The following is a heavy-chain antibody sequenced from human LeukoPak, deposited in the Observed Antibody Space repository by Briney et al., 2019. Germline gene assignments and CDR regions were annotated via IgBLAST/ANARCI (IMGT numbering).Heavy chain of an antibody. CDR1: GFTFSSYA. Sequence: GGSLRLSCAASGFTFSSYAMSWVGQAPGKGLEWVSAISGSGGSTYYADSVKGRFTISRDNSKNTLYLQMNSLRAEDTAVYYCAKSITMIVVVKGYFDYWGQGTLVTVSS. D-gene: IGHD3-22*01. CDR3: AKSITMIVVVKGYFDY. J-gene: IGHJ4*02. V-gene: IGHV3-23*01. CDR2: ISGSGGST.